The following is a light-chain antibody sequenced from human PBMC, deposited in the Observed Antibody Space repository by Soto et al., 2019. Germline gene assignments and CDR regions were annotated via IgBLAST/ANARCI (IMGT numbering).Light chain of an antibody. V-gene: IGKV3-20*01. CDR1: HSVSSSY. J-gene: IGKJ5*01. CDR3: QQYGSSPPIT. Sequence: EIVLTQSPGTLSLSPGERATLSCRASHSVSSSYLAGYQQKPGEAPSLLIYGAASTATGIRDMFSCSGSATNITIINIRLEPEDFAVYYCQQYGSSPPITFGQGTRLEIK. CDR2: GAA.